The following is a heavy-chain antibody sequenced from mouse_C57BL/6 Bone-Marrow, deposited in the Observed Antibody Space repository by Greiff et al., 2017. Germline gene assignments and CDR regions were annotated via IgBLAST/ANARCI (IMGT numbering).Heavy chain of an antibody. CDR3: TNYYGSRYHFDY. J-gene: IGHJ2*01. V-gene: IGHV14-4*01. Sequence: EVKLVESGAELVRPGASVKLSCTASGFNIKDDYMHWVKQRPEQGLEWIGWIDPENGDTEYASKFQGKATITADTSSNTAYLQLSSLTSEDTAVYYCTNYYGSRYHFDYWGQGTTLTVSS. D-gene: IGHD1-1*01. CDR1: GFNIKDDY. CDR2: IDPENGDT.